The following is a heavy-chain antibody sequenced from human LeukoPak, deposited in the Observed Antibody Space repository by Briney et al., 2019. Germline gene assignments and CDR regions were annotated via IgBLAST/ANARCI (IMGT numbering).Heavy chain of an antibody. D-gene: IGHD2-2*01. J-gene: IGHJ4*02. Sequence: GGSLRLSCAASGFTFSSYSMNWVRQAPGKGLEWVSYISTSSSTIYYADSVKGRFTISRDNAKNSLYLQMNSLRAEDTAVYYCARDEEDIVVVPAAMGYWGQGTLVTVSS. CDR2: ISTSSSTI. CDR1: GFTFSSYS. CDR3: ARDEEDIVVVPAAMGY. V-gene: IGHV3-48*04.